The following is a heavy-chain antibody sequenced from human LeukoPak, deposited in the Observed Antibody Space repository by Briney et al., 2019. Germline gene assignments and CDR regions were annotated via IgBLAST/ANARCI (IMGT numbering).Heavy chain of an antibody. V-gene: IGHV1-46*01. Sequence: ASVKISCKASGYTFTSYYMHWVRQVPGQGLEWMGVIHPSGGSARYAQKFQGKITMTKDTSTSTVYIGLSRLTSDDTAVYYCARMDIDPAMVTNFFDYWGQGTLVIVSS. CDR3: ARMDIDPAMVTNFFDY. J-gene: IGHJ4*02. CDR2: IHPSGGSA. CDR1: GYTFTSYY. D-gene: IGHD5-18*01.